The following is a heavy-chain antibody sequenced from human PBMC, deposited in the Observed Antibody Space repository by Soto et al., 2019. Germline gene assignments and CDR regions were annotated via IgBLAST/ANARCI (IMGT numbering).Heavy chain of an antibody. D-gene: IGHD3-3*01. Sequence: QVKLVQSGAEVKKPGASVKVSCKASGYTFTSYGISWVRKAPGQGLEWMGWISAYNGNTNYTQKFQGRVTMTTDTSTSTAYMELRSLRSDDTAVYYCARTLNEWLLGLDWGQGTLVTVSS. J-gene: IGHJ4*02. CDR1: GYTFTSYG. CDR2: ISAYNGNT. V-gene: IGHV1-18*01. CDR3: ARTLNEWLLGLD.